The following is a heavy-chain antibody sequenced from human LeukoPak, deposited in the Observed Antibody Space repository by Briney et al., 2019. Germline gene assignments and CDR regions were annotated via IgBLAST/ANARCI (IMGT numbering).Heavy chain of an antibody. CDR1: GGSISSYY. Sequence: PSETLSLTCTVSGGSISSYYWSWIRQPPGKGLEWIGYIYYIGSTNCNPSLKSRVTMSVDTSKNQFSLKLSSVTAADTAVYYCARQVVVVVAATAKNWFDPWGQGTLVTVSS. V-gene: IGHV4-59*08. J-gene: IGHJ5*02. CDR2: IYYIGST. CDR3: ARQVVVVVAATAKNWFDP. D-gene: IGHD2-15*01.